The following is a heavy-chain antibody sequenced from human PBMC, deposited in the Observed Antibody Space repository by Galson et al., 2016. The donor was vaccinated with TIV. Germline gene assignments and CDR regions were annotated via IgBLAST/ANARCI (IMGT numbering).Heavy chain of an antibody. CDR1: GDSVSSDSAA. CDR3: ARGAPSVFGVIMTLDY. Sequence: CAISGDSVSSDSAAWNWIRQSPSRGLQWLGRIYHRSRWYNDYAASLKRRITINPDTSKNQFSLQLTSVTPEDAAVYYCARGAPSVFGVIMTLDYWGQGTLVTVSS. V-gene: IGHV6-1*01. J-gene: IGHJ4*02. CDR2: IYHRSRWYN. D-gene: IGHD3-3*01.